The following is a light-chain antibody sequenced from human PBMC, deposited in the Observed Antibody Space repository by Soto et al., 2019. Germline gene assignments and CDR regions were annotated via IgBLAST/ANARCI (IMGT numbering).Light chain of an antibody. J-gene: IGKJ1*01. CDR3: QQRSNWPWT. Sequence: EIVLTQSPATLSLSPGDRATLSCGASQSVSSYLAWYQQKPGQAPRLLIYDASNRATGIPARFSGSGSGTDFTLTISSLEPEDFAFHYCQQRSNWPWTFGQGTKVEIK. CDR2: DAS. V-gene: IGKV3-11*01. CDR1: QSVSSY.